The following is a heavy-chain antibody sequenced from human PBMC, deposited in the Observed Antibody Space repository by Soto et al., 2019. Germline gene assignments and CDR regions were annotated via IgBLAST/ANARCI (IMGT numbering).Heavy chain of an antibody. V-gene: IGHV1-8*01. D-gene: IGHD4-17*01. J-gene: IGHJ6*02. Sequence: GASVKVSCKASGYTFTSYDINWVRQATGQGLEWMGWMNPNSGNTGYAQKFQGRVTMTRNTFISTAYMELSSLRSEDTAVYYCAREGVSVTTYYYYGMDVWGQGTTVTVSS. CDR3: AREGVSVTTYYYYGMDV. CDR1: GYTFTSYD. CDR2: MNPNSGNT.